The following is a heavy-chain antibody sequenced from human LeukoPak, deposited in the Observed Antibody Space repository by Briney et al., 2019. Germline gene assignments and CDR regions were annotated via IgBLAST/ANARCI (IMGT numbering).Heavy chain of an antibody. CDR3: ARVPFEYSSSWYFDY. CDR2: IWYDGSNK. J-gene: IGHJ4*02. V-gene: IGHV3-33*01. Sequence: PGGSLRLSCAASGFTFSSYGMHWVRQAPGKGLEWVAVIWYDGSNKYYADSVKGRFTISRDNSKNTLCLQMNSLRAEDTAVYYCARVPFEYSSSWYFDYWGQGTLVTVS. CDR1: GFTFSSYG. D-gene: IGHD6-6*01.